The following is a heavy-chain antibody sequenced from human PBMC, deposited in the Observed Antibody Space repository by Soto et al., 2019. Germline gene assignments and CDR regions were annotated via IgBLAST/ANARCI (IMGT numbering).Heavy chain of an antibody. J-gene: IGHJ5*02. CDR3: ARHRHPRGTVGATSPLDP. V-gene: IGHV3-53*01. CDR1: GFSVSSNY. CDR2: HYSGGST. D-gene: IGHD1-26*01. Sequence: PEGSLRLSCAISGFSVSSNYLSGVRQAPGKGLEWVSVHYSGGSTYYADSVQGRFTISRDKSNNTLYLQMRRVRAEDTAVYFCARHRHPRGTVGATSPLDPWGQGTQVTVYS.